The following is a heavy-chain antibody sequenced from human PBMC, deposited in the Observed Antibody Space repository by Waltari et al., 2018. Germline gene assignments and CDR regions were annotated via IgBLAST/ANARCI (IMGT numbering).Heavy chain of an antibody. CDR2: IIPILGIA. CDR1: GGTFSSYA. J-gene: IGHJ4*02. D-gene: IGHD1-26*01. V-gene: IGHV1-69*10. Sequence: QVQLVQSGAEVKKPGSSVKVSCKASGGTFSSYAISWVRQAPGQGLEWMGGIIPILGIANYAQKFQGRVTITADKSTSTAYMELSSLRSEDTAVYYCARAPIRGIVGSYYFDYWGQGTLVTVSS. CDR3: ARAPIRGIVGSYYFDY.